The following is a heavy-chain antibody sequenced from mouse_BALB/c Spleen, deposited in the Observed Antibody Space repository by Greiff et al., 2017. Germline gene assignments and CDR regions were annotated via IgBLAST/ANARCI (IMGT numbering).Heavy chain of an antibody. CDR3: ARPDYGNSWFAY. Sequence: EVKVVESGGGLVQPGGSLKLSCAASGFDFSRYWMSWVRQAPGKGLEWIGEINPDSSTINYTPSLKDKFIISRDNAKNTLYLQMSKVRSEDTALYYCARPDYGNSWFAYWGQGTLVTVSA. CDR1: GFDFSRYW. D-gene: IGHD2-1*01. V-gene: IGHV4-1*02. J-gene: IGHJ3*01. CDR2: INPDSSTI.